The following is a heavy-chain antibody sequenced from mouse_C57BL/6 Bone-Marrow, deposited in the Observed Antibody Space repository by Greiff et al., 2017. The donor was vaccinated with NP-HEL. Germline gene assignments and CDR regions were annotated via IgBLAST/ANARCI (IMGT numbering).Heavy chain of an antibody. J-gene: IGHJ3*01. V-gene: IGHV5-17*01. CDR3: ARPIYYYGSSLAWFAY. D-gene: IGHD1-1*01. Sequence: EVKLMESGGGLVKPGGSLKLSCAASGFTFSDYGMHWVRQAPEKGLEWVAYISSGSSTIYYADTVKGRFTISRDNAKNTLFLQMTSLRSEDTAMYYCARPIYYYGSSLAWFAYWGQGTLVTVSA. CDR2: ISSGSSTI. CDR1: GFTFSDYG.